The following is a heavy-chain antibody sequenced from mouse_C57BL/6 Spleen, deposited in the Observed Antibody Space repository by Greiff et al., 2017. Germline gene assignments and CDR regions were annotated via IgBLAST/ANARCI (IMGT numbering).Heavy chain of an antibody. CDR3: ARLREGYFDV. Sequence: QVQLKESGAELVRPGASVKMSCKASGYTFTSYNMHWVKQTPRQGLEWIGAIFPGNGDTSYNQQFKGKATLTVDKSSSTAYMQVSSLTSEDTAVYFCARLREGYFDVWGTGTTVTVSS. CDR2: IFPGNGDT. CDR1: GYTFTSYN. V-gene: IGHV1-12*01. J-gene: IGHJ1*03.